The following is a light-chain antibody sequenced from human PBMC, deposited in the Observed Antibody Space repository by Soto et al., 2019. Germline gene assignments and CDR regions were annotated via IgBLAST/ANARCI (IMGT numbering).Light chain of an antibody. Sequence: DFQMTQSPSTLSASVGDGVTITCRASQSIGSGLAWYQQQPGKAPKLLIYKATNLQRGVSSRFSGSGSWTDFSLTISSLQPADSATYYCQQYHDFQYTFGQGTKLEI. V-gene: IGKV1-5*03. J-gene: IGKJ2*01. CDR3: QQYHDFQYT. CDR1: QSIGSG. CDR2: KAT.